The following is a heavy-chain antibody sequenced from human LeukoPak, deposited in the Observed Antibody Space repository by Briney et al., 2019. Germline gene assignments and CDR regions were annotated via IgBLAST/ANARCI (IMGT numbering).Heavy chain of an antibody. J-gene: IGHJ3*02. V-gene: IGHV1-8*01. CDR2: MNPNSGNT. D-gene: IGHD4-17*01. Sequence: ASVKVSCKASGYSFTSYDINWVRQATGQGLEWMGWMNPNSGNTGYAQKFQGRVTMTRNTSISTAYMELSSLRTDETAVYYCARVGTVTIDAFDIWGQGTMVTVSS. CDR3: ARVGTVTIDAFDI. CDR1: GYSFTSYD.